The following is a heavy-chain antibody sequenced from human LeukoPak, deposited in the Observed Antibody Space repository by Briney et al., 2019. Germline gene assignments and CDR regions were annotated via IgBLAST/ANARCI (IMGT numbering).Heavy chain of an antibody. CDR2: IYYSGST. D-gene: IGHD4-17*01. Sequence: PSETLSLTCTVSGGSISSNYWSWIRQPPGKGLEWIGYIYYSGSTNYNPSLKSRVTMSIDTSKNQFSLKLSSVTAADTAVYYCARDDYDDSTRGLDYWGQGTLVTVSS. J-gene: IGHJ4*02. CDR3: ARDDYDDSTRGLDY. CDR1: GGSISSNY. V-gene: IGHV4-59*12.